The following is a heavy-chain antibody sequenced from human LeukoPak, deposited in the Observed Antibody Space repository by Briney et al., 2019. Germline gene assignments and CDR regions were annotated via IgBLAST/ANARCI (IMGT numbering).Heavy chain of an antibody. CDR3: ARDAEAASGFMDV. V-gene: IGHV4-59*01. CDR1: GGSINSYY. CDR2: IYYSGST. J-gene: IGHJ6*03. Sequence: SETLSLTCTVSGGSINSYYWSWIRLPPGKGLEWIGYIYYSGSTNYNPSLKSRVTISLDTSENQFSLELTSVTAADTAVYYCARDAEAASGFMDVWSKGTTVTVSS. D-gene: IGHD6-13*01.